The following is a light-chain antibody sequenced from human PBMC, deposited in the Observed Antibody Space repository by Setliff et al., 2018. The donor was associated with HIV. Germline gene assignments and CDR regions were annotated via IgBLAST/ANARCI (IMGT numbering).Light chain of an antibody. Sequence: QSALAQPRSVSGSPGQSVTISCTGSSNDVGRYKYVSWYQQRPGKAPKTMIYEVTKRPSGVPARFSGSRSGNTASLTISGLQAEDEADYYCCTYAGTSSLIFGGGTKVTV. CDR1: SNDVGRYKY. CDR2: EVT. V-gene: IGLV2-11*01. J-gene: IGLJ2*01. CDR3: CTYAGTSSLI.